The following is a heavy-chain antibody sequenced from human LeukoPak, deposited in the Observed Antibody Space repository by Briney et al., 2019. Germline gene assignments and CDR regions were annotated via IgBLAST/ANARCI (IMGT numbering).Heavy chain of an antibody. CDR3: ANDNWNGGS. D-gene: IGHD1-1*01. V-gene: IGHV3-23*01. Sequence: GGSLRLSCAASGFTFSSYAMSWVLHAPGKGLEWVSAISGGGGSTYYADSVKGRFTISRDNSKNTLYLQMNSLRAEDTAVYYCANDNWNGGSWGQGTLVTVSS. CDR2: ISGGGGST. CDR1: GFTFSSYA. J-gene: IGHJ4*02.